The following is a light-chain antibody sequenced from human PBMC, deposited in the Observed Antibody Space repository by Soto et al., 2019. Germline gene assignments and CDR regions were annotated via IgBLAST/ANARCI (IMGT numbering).Light chain of an antibody. Sequence: DIQMTQSPSTLSASVVDRVTITFRASQGISSYLAWYQQKPGKVPKVLIYAASTLQSGVPSRFSGSGSGTDFTLTISSLQPEDAATYYCQKYNSAPLTFGGGTKVDIK. CDR2: AAS. J-gene: IGKJ4*01. CDR3: QKYNSAPLT. CDR1: QGISSY. V-gene: IGKV1-27*01.